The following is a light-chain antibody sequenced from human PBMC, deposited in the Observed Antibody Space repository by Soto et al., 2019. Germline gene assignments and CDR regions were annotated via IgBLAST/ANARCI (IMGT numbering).Light chain of an antibody. CDR3: QQYKNWPPLT. CDR2: GAF. V-gene: IGKV3-15*01. CDR1: QSVSYN. J-gene: IGKJ4*01. Sequence: EIVMTQSPATLSVSPGETATLSCRASQSVSYNLAWYQQKPCQGPRLLIYGAFTRATGIPARFSGSGSGTDFTLTISSLQSEDFAVYYCQQYKNWPPLTFGGGTKVEIK.